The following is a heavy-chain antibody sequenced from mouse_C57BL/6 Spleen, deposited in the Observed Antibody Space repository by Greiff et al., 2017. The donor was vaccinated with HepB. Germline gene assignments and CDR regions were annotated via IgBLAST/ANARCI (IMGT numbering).Heavy chain of an antibody. V-gene: IGHV1-50*01. CDR1: GYTFTSYW. CDR3: ARGGTDQAYY. J-gene: IGHJ2*01. CDR2: IDPSDSYT. D-gene: IGHD3-2*02. Sequence: QVQLQQPGAELVKPGASVKLSCKASGYTFTSYWMQWVKQRPGQGLEWIGEIDPSDSYTNYNQKFKGKATLTVDKSSSTAYMQLSSLTSEDSAVYYCARGGTDQAYYWGQGTTLTVSS.